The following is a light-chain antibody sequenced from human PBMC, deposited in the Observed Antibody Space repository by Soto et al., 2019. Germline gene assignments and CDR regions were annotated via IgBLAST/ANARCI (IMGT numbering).Light chain of an antibody. CDR3: RSYTSSSTVV. CDR1: SSDVGGYNY. CDR2: DVS. Sequence: QSALTQPASVSGSPGQSITISRTGTSSDVGGYNYVSCYQQHPGKAPKLMIYDVSNRPSGVSNRFSGSKSGNTASLTISGLQAEDGADYYGRSYTSSSTVVFGGGTKVTVL. V-gene: IGLV2-14*01. J-gene: IGLJ2*01.